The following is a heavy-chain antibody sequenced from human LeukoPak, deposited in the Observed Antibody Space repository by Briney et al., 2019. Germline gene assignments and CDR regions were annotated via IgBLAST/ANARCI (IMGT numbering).Heavy chain of an antibody. CDR1: EYTFTNFY. J-gene: IGHJ1*01. Sequence: ASVKVSCKASEYTFTNFYIHWVRQAPGQGLEWMGIVNPSGGSTSYAQKFQGRVTMTRDMSTSTVYMELSSLTFEDTAVYYCARGGCSSTSCSTSEHFQHWGQGTLVTVSS. V-gene: IGHV1-46*01. CDR2: VNPSGGST. CDR3: ARGGCSSTSCSTSEHFQH. D-gene: IGHD2-2*01.